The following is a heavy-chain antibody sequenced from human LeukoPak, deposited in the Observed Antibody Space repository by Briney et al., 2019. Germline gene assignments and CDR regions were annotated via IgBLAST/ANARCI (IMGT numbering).Heavy chain of an antibody. V-gene: IGHV3-7*01. CDR1: RFIFSNYW. J-gene: IGHJ4*02. D-gene: IGHD3-9*01. CDR2: INQDGSEK. Sequence: GGSLRLSCTASRFIFSNYWMSWVRQAPGKGLEWVANINQDGSEKYYVDSVKGRFTISRDNAKNSLYLQMNSVRAEDTAVYYCASQGYFDWLPDYWGQGTLVTVSS. CDR3: ASQGYFDWLPDY.